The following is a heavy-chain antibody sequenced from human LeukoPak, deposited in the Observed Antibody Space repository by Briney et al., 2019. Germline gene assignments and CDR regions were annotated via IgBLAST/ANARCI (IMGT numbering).Heavy chain of an antibody. J-gene: IGHJ4*02. D-gene: IGHD2-15*01. CDR3: ARSCGGSFFPFDY. CDR2: ISNDGTNK. Sequence: GGSLRLSCAASGFTFSNCAMHWVRQAPGKGLDWLALISNDGTNKYFADSVTGRLTISRDNSKNTLYLLMNSPTSEDTAVYFCARSCGGSFFPFDYWGQGTLVTVSS. V-gene: IGHV3-30-3*01. CDR1: GFTFSNCA.